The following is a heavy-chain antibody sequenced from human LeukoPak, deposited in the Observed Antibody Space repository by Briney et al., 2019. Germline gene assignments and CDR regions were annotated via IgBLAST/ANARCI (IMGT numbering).Heavy chain of an antibody. Sequence: PGRSLRLSCAASGFTFSSHAMHWVRQAPGKGLEWVAVISYDGSNKYYADSVKGRFTISRDNSKNTLYLQMDSLRAEDTAVYYCAADELWGQGTLVTVSS. D-gene: IGHD1-26*01. J-gene: IGHJ4*02. CDR1: GFTFSSHA. V-gene: IGHV3-30-3*01. CDR3: AADEL. CDR2: ISYDGSNK.